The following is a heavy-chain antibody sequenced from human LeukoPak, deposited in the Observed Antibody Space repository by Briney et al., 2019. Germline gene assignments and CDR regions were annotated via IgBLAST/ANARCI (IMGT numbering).Heavy chain of an antibody. CDR2: IYYSGST. D-gene: IGHD6-19*01. Sequence: PSETLSFTCTVSGGSISSSSYYWGWIRQPPGKWLEWIGSIYYSGSTYYNPSLKSRVTISVDTSKNQFSLKLSSVTAADTAVYYCARRGSSGWYRVPDPFDYWGQGTLVTVSS. CDR1: GGSISSSSYY. V-gene: IGHV4-39*01. CDR3: ARRGSSGWYRVPDPFDY. J-gene: IGHJ4*02.